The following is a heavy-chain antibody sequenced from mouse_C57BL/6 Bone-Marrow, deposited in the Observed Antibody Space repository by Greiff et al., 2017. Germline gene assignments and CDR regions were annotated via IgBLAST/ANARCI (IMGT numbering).Heavy chain of an antibody. V-gene: IGHV1-63*01. Sequence: QVQLQQSGAELVRPGTSVKMSCKASGYTFTNYWIGWAKQRPGHGLEWIGDIYPGGGYTNYNEKFKGKATLTADKSSSTAYMQFSSLTSEDSAIYYSARAGTGAWFAYWGQGTLVTVSA. D-gene: IGHD4-1*01. CDR1: GYTFTNYW. CDR2: IYPGGGYT. J-gene: IGHJ3*01. CDR3: ARAGTGAWFAY.